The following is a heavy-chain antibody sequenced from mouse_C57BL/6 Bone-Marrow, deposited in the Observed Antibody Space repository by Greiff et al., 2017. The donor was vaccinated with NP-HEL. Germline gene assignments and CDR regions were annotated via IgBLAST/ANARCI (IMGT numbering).Heavy chain of an antibody. CDR1: GYTFTEYT. V-gene: IGHV1-62-2*01. Sequence: LVESGAELVKPGASVKLSCKASGYTFTEYTIHWVKQRSGQGLEWIGWFYPGSGSIKYNEKFKDKATLTADKSSSTVYMDLCRLTSEDSAVYFCARHGDYFGSSYGYFDVWGTGTTVTVSS. D-gene: IGHD1-1*01. CDR2: FYPGSGSI. CDR3: ARHGDYFGSSYGYFDV. J-gene: IGHJ1*03.